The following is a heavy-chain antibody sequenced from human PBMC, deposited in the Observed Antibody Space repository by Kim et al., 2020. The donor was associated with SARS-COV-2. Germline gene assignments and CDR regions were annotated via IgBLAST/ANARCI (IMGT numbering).Heavy chain of an antibody. J-gene: IGHJ4*02. V-gene: IGHV3-11*03. CDR1: GFTFSDYY. Sequence: GGSLRLSCAASGFTFSDYYMSWIRQAPGKGLEWVSYISSSSSYTNYADSVKGRFTISRDNAKNSLYLQMNSLRAEDTAVYYCARIYDYSNYVFDYWGQGTLVTVSS. CDR3: ARIYDYSNYVFDY. D-gene: IGHD4-4*01. CDR2: ISSSSSYT.